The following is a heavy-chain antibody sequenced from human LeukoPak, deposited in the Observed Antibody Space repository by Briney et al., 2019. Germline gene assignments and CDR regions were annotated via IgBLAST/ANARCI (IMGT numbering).Heavy chain of an antibody. CDR3: TRGPSREDYVWGSYPLDAFDI. V-gene: IGHV1-18*01. CDR1: GYTFTSYG. D-gene: IGHD3-16*02. CDR2: SSAYNGNT. J-gene: IGHJ3*02. Sequence: ASVKVSCTASGYTFTSYGISWVRHAPGQGLEWMGWSSAYNGNTNYAQKLQGRVTITADTSTSTAYMELRSLRSDDTAVYYCTRGPSREDYVWGSYPLDAFDIWGQGTMVTVSS.